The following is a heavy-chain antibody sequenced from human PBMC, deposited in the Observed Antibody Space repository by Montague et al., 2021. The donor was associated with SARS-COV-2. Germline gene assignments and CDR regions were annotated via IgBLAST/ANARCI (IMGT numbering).Heavy chain of an antibody. D-gene: IGHD6-13*01. V-gene: IGHV4-34*01. Sequence: SETLSLTCTVSGGSINSGDFYWNWIRQPPGKGLEWIGEINHSGSTNYNPSLKSRVTISVDTSKNQFSLKLSSVTAADTAVYYCARGHYSSSWYGIRYYFDYWGQGTLVTVSS. CDR1: GGSINSGDFY. J-gene: IGHJ4*02. CDR2: INHSGST. CDR3: ARGHYSSSWYGIRYYFDY.